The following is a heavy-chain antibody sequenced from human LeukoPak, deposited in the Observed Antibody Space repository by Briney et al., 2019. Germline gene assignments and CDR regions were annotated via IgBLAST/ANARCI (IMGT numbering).Heavy chain of an antibody. V-gene: IGHV3-9*01. J-gene: IGHJ4*02. CDR3: AKALGYRSSWSPFDY. D-gene: IGHD6-13*01. Sequence: TGGSLRLSCAASGFTFDDYVMHWVRQAPGKGLEWVSGISWSSGNIDYADSVKGRFTISRDNAKNSLYLQLNSLRAEDTALYYCAKALGYRSSWSPFDYWGQGTLVTVSS. CDR2: ISWSSGNI. CDR1: GFTFDDYV.